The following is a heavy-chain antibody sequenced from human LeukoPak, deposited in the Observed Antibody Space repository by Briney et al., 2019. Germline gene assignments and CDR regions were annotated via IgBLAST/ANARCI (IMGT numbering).Heavy chain of an antibody. Sequence: GGSLRLSCAASGFTFSSSAMSWVRQAPGKGLEWVSTASGTDGRTYYADSVKGRFTISSDTSKNTLYLHMNSLRADDTAMYYCVRDRCSSCHYFDCWGQGTLVTVSS. CDR2: ASGTDGRT. CDR1: GFTFSSSA. V-gene: IGHV3-23*01. CDR3: VRDRCSSCHYFDC. J-gene: IGHJ4*02. D-gene: IGHD2-2*01.